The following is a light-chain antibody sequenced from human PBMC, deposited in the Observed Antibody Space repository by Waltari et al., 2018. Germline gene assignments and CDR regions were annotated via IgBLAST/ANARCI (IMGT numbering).Light chain of an antibody. CDR3: QKYDFLPAT. J-gene: IGKJ1*01. V-gene: IGKV3-20*01. CDR2: HAS. CDR1: QGVGTY. Sequence: EIVLTQSPGTLSLSPGERATLSCRASQGVGTYLAWYQQRPGQAPRLLLYHASIRATGVPYRFSGSGYGTDFSLTISRLDAEDFAVYYCQKYDFLPATFGQGTTVEIK.